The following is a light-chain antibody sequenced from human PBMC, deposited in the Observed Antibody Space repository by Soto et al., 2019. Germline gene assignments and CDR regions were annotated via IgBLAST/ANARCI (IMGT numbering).Light chain of an antibody. Sequence: DIVMTQSPDSLAVSLGERATINCKSSQSVLDRSNNKNYLAWYQQKPGQPPNLLIYWASTRESGVPDRFSGSGSGTDFTLTISSLQAEDVAVYYCQHHNGLPFTFGGGTKVEIK. CDR1: QSVLDRSNNKNY. CDR3: QHHNGLPFT. J-gene: IGKJ4*01. CDR2: WAS. V-gene: IGKV4-1*01.